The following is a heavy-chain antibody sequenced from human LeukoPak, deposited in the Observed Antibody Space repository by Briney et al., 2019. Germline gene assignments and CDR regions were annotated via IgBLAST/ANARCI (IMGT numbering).Heavy chain of an antibody. CDR1: GYSFTSYW. D-gene: IGHD3-10*01. CDR3: ASTIVYYGSGSYYSY. Sequence: GESLKISCKGSGYSFTSYWIGWVRQMPGKDLEWMGIIYPGDSDTRYSPSFQGQVTISADKSISTAYLQWSSLKASDTAMYYCASTIVYYGSGSYYSYWGQGTLVTVSS. CDR2: IYPGDSDT. J-gene: IGHJ4*02. V-gene: IGHV5-51*01.